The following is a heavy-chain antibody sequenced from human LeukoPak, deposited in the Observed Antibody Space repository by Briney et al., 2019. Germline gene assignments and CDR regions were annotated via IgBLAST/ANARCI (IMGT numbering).Heavy chain of an antibody. J-gene: IGHJ4*02. CDR3: AKEAAVIAIPYFDY. V-gene: IGHV3-23*01. CDR2: ISSDGRA. D-gene: IGHD2-21*01. Sequence: GASLRLSCAASGFTFRNYAMSWVRQAPGKGLEWVSGISSDGRAFYADSVKGRFTISRDNSENTLYLQMNSLRAEDAAVYYCAKEAAVIAIPYFDYWGQGTLVTVSS. CDR1: GFTFRNYA.